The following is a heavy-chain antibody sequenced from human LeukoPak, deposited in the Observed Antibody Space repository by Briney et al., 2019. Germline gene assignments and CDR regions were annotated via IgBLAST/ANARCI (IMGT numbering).Heavy chain of an antibody. CDR3: ARTTPGYSSSPTPYYFDY. J-gene: IGHJ4*02. Sequence: SETLSFTCAVYGGSFSGYYWSWIRQPPGKGLEWIGEINHSGSTNYNPSLKSRVTISVDTSKNQFSLKLSSVTAADTAVYYCARTTPGYSSSPTPYYFDYWGQGTLVTVSS. CDR1: GGSFSGYY. CDR2: INHSGST. V-gene: IGHV4-34*01. D-gene: IGHD6-13*01.